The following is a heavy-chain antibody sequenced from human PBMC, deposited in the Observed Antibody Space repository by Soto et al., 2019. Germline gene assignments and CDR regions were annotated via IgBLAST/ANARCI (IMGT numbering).Heavy chain of an antibody. J-gene: IGHJ3*02. CDR2: ISGSGGST. D-gene: IGHD3-9*01. CDR3: AKAGNLFLTGYFHDAFDI. V-gene: IGHV3-23*01. Sequence: GGSLRLSCAASGFTFSSYWMHWVRQAPGKGLEWVSAISGSGGSTYYADSVKGRFTISRDNSKNTLYLHMNSLRAEDTAVYYCAKAGNLFLTGYFHDAFDIWGQGTMVTVSS. CDR1: GFTFSSYW.